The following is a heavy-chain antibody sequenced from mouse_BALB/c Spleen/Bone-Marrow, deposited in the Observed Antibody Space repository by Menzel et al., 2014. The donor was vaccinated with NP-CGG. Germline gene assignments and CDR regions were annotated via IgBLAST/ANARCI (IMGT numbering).Heavy chain of an antibody. CDR1: GYAFSAYW. CDR3: TRSTATFDY. CDR2: IYPGDGDT. Sequence: LVESGAGLVRPGSSVKISCKASGYAFSAYWMNWVKQRPGQGLEWIGQIYPGDGDTNYNGKFKGKATLTADKSSNTAYMQLSSLTSEDSAVYFCTRSTATFDYWGQGTTLTVSS. D-gene: IGHD1-2*01. J-gene: IGHJ2*01. V-gene: IGHV1-80*01.